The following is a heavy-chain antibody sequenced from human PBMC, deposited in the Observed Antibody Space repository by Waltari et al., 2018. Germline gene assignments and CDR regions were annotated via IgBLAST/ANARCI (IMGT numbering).Heavy chain of an antibody. CDR1: GFTFSSYE. J-gene: IGHJ3*02. CDR3: ARAGGYCSGGSCYPDAFDI. V-gene: IGHV3-48*03. CDR2: ISSSGSTI. Sequence: EVQLVESGGGLVQPGGSLRLSCAASGFTFSSYEMNWVREAPGTGWEWVSYISSSGSTIYYADSVKGRFTISRDNAKNSLYLQMNSLRAEDTAVYYCARAGGYCSGGSCYPDAFDIWGQGTMVTVSS. D-gene: IGHD2-15*01.